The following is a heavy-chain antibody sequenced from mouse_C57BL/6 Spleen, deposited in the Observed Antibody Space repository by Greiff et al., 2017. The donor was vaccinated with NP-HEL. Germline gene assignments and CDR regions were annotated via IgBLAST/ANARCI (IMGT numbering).Heavy chain of an antibody. CDR2: IWSGGST. D-gene: IGHD2-3*01. CDR3: ARNTPDGSHAMDY. J-gene: IGHJ4*01. CDR1: GFSLTSYG. V-gene: IGHV2-2*01. Sequence: VHLVESGPGLVQPSQSLSITCTVSGFSLTSYGVHWVRQSPGKGLEWLGVIWSGGSTDYNAAFISRLSISKDNSKSQVFFKMNSLQADDTAIDYCARNTPDGSHAMDYWGQGTSVTVSS.